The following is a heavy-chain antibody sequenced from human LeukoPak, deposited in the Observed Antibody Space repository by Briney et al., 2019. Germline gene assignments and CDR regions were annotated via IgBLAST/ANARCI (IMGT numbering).Heavy chain of an antibody. J-gene: IGHJ6*02. CDR3: ARSSSGWYTYYYYGMDV. D-gene: IGHD6-19*01. Sequence: GGSLRLSCAASGFTFSSYEMNWVRQAPGKGLEWVSYISSSGSTIYYADSVKGRFTISRDNAKNSLYLQMNSLRAEDTAVYYCARSSSGWYTYYYYGMDVWGQGTTVTVSS. CDR2: ISSSGSTI. V-gene: IGHV3-48*03. CDR1: GFTFSSYE.